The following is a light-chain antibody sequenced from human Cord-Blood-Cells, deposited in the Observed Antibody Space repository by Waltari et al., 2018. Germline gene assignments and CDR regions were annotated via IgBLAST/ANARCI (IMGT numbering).Light chain of an antibody. CDR2: DNN. CDR3: GTWDSSLSVV. V-gene: IGLV1-51*01. Sequence: QSVLPHPPSVSAAPGPKVTISCPGISSNIGNHYFYWYQQLPGTAPKLLIYDNNKRPSGIPDRFSGSKSGTSATLGITGLQTGDEADYYCGTWDSSLSVVFGGGTKLTVL. CDR1: SSNIGNHY. J-gene: IGLJ2*01.